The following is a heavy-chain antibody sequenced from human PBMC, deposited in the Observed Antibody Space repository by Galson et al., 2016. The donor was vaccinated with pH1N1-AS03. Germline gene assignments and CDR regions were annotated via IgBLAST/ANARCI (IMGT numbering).Heavy chain of an antibody. D-gene: IGHD3-10*01. CDR2: LDGGGDGT. CDR1: GFTFSSYG. V-gene: IGHV3-NL1*01. Sequence: LRLSCAASGFTFSSYGMHWVRQAPGKGLERVASLDGGGDGTHYAGAVRGRFTISRDTSENTVYLQMNSLRAEDTALYYCAKDVFGWAFDVWGQGTMVTVSS. CDR3: AKDVFGWAFDV. J-gene: IGHJ3*01.